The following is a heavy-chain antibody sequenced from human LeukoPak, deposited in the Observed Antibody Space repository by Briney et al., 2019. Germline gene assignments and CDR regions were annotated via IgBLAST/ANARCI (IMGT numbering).Heavy chain of an antibody. CDR2: IYYSGST. D-gene: IGHD6-13*01. Sequence: SETLSLTCTVSGGSISSGGYYWSWIRQHPGKGLEWIGYIYYSGSTYYNPSLKSRVTISVDTSKNQFSLKLSSVTAADTAVYYCARDSSSWYGSFHWGQDTLVTVSS. V-gene: IGHV4-31*03. J-gene: IGHJ1*01. CDR1: GGSISSGGYY. CDR3: ARDSSSWYGSFH.